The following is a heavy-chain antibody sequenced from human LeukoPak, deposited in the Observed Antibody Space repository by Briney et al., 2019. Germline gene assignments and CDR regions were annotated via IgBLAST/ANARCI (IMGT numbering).Heavy chain of an antibody. CDR2: IRYDGSNK. CDR3: AKDYRYSSGWSDP. CDR1: GFTFSSYG. Sequence: GGSLRLSCAASGFTFSSYGMHWVRQAPGKGLEWVAFIRYDGSNKYYADSVKGRFTISRDNSKNTLYLQMNSLRAEDTAVYYCAKDYRYSSGWSDPWGQGTLVTVSS. V-gene: IGHV3-30*02. D-gene: IGHD6-25*01. J-gene: IGHJ5*02.